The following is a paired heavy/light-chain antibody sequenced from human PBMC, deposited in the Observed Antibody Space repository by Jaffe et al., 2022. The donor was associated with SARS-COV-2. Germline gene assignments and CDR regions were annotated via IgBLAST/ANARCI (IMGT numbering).Heavy chain of an antibody. D-gene: IGHD3-22*01. V-gene: IGHV3-53*02. CDR3: ARETYYYDREDGPQRGYYFDY. Sequence: EVQLVETGGGLIQPGGSLRLSCAASGFTVSSNYMSWVRQAPGKGLEWVSVIYSGGSTYYADSVKGRFTISRDNSKNTLYLQMNSLRAEDTAVYYCARETYYYDREDGPQRGYYFDYWGQGTLVTVSS. CDR2: IYSGGST. CDR1: GFTVSSNY. J-gene: IGHJ4*02.
Light chain of an antibody. V-gene: IGLV3-1*01. Sequence: SYELTQPPSVSVSPGQTASITCSGDKLGDKYACWYQQKPGQSPVLVIYQDSKRPSGIPERFSGSNSGNTATLTISGTQAMDEADYYCQAWDSSKGVFGTGTKVTVL. J-gene: IGLJ1*01. CDR3: QAWDSSKGV. CDR1: KLGDKY. CDR2: QDS.